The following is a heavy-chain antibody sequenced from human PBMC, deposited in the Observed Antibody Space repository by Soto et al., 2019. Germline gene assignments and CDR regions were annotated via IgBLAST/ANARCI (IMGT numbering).Heavy chain of an antibody. CDR2: IYYSGST. CDR1: GGSISSGGYY. Sequence: QVQLQESGPGLVKPSQTLSLTCTVSGGSISSGGYYWSWIRQHPGKGLEWIGYIYYSGSTYYNPSRKSRVTISVDTSKNQFSLKLSSVTAADTAVYYCARGRRGGSSWSAAYFDYWGQGTLVTVSS. CDR3: ARGRRGGSSWSAAYFDY. J-gene: IGHJ4*02. D-gene: IGHD6-13*01. V-gene: IGHV4-31*03.